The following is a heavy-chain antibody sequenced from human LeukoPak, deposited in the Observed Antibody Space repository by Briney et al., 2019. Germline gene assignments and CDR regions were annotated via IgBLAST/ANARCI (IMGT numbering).Heavy chain of an antibody. CDR3: ATGLGVTMIRGVTGDY. CDR2: ISSSSSYI. V-gene: IGHV3-21*01. Sequence: GGSLRLSCAASGFTFSTYSMNWVRQAPGKGLEWVSSISSSSSYIYYADSVKGRFTISRDNAQNSLYLQMNSLRAEDSAVYYCATGLGVTMIRGVTGDYWGQGSLVTVSS. D-gene: IGHD3-10*01. CDR1: GFTFSTYS. J-gene: IGHJ4*02.